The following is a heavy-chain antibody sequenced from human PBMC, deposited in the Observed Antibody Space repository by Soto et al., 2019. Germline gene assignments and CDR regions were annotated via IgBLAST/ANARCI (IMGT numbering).Heavy chain of an antibody. Sequence: SETLSRTCTVSGGSISSGDYYWSWIPPPPGKGLEWIGSIYYSGSTYYNPSLKSRVTISVDTSKNQFSLKLNSVTAADTAVYYCARAPRGNYGYPSYFDYWGQGTLVTISS. J-gene: IGHJ4*02. CDR1: GGSISSGDYY. CDR3: ARAPRGNYGYPSYFDY. D-gene: IGHD3-10*01. CDR2: IYYSGST. V-gene: IGHV4-30-4*01.